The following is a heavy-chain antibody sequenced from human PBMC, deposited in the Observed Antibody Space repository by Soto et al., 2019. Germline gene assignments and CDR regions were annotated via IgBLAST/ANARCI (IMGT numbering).Heavy chain of an antibody. CDR3: AKELVAGARLSGMDV. CDR2: ISASGGST. J-gene: IGHJ6*02. Sequence: GGSLRLSCAASGFTFSMSWVRQAPGKGLEWVSGISASGGSTYYADSVKGRFTISRDNSKNTLYLQMNSLRAEDTAVYYCAKELVAGARLSGMDVWGQGTTVTVSS. D-gene: IGHD6-19*01. CDR1: GFTFS. V-gene: IGHV3-23*01.